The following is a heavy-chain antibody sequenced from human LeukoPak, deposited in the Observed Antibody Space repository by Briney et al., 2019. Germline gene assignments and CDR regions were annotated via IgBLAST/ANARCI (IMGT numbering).Heavy chain of an antibody. J-gene: IGHJ4*02. CDR3: ARDPGGGFKQWLALDY. V-gene: IGHV3-30*04. CDR2: ISYDGSNK. D-gene: IGHD6-19*01. Sequence: GGSLRLSCAASGFTFSSYEMNWVRQAPGKGLEWVAVISYDGSNKYYADSVKGRFTISRDNSKNTLYLQMNSLRAEDTAVYYCARDPGGGFKQWLALDYWGQGTLVTVSS. CDR1: GFTFSSYE.